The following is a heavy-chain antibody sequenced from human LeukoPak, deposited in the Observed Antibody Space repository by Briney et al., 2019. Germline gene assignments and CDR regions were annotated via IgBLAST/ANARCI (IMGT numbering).Heavy chain of an antibody. CDR3: ARGIAAAGTLYDY. V-gene: IGHV4-59*01. CDR1: GGSISSYY. J-gene: IGHJ4*02. Sequence: SETLSLTCTVSGGSISSYYWSWIRQPPGKGLEWIGYIYYSGSTNYNPSLESRVTISVDTSKNQFPLKLSSVTAADTAVYYCARGIAAAGTLYDYWGQGTLVTVSS. CDR2: IYYSGST. D-gene: IGHD6-13*01.